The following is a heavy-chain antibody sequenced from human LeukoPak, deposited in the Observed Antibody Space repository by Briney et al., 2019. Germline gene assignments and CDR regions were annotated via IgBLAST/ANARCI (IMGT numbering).Heavy chain of an antibody. J-gene: IGHJ3*02. CDR3: ARKGYYYDSSGYYSAFDI. CDR2: IYPGDSDT. V-gene: IGHV5-51*01. Sequence: GESLKISCKGSGYSFTSYWIGWVRQMPGKGLEWMGIIYPGDSDTRYSPSFQGQVTISADKSISTAYLRWSSLKASDTAMYYCARKGYYYDSSGYYSAFDIWGQGTMVTVSS. CDR1: GYSFTSYW. D-gene: IGHD3-22*01.